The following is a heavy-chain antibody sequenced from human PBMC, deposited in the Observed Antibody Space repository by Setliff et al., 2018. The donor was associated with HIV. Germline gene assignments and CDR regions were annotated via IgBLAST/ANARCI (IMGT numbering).Heavy chain of an antibody. Sequence: QPGGSLRLSCIASAFSFNNYYMTWVRQAPGKGLEWVANINSDGTEKNYADSVRGRFTISRDNSKNSVYLHMNSLTAEDAAIYYCARRTLGFDAAGALDYWGQGTLVTVSS. CDR1: AFSFNNYY. V-gene: IGHV3-7*03. D-gene: IGHD2-15*01. J-gene: IGHJ4*02. CDR2: INSDGTEK. CDR3: ARRTLGFDAAGALDY.